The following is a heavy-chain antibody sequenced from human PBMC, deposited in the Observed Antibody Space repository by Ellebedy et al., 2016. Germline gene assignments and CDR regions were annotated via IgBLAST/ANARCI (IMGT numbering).Heavy chain of an antibody. J-gene: IGHJ6*02. Sequence: SVTLSLTCTVSGGSIRSYFWSWIRQPPGKGLEWIGEINHSGSTNYNPSLKSRVGISVDTSKSQFSLKLSSVTAADTAVYYCARGVRFMEWVYLTSSGAYDMDVWGQGTTVAVSS. D-gene: IGHD3-3*01. V-gene: IGHV4-34*01. CDR3: ARGVRFMEWVYLTSSGAYDMDV. CDR2: INHSGST. CDR1: GGSIRSYF.